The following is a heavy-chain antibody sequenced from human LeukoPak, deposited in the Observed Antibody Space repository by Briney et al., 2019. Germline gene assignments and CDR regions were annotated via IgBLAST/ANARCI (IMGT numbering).Heavy chain of an antibody. J-gene: IGHJ4*02. Sequence: SETLSLTCTVSGGSISSSSYYWGWIRQPPGKGLEWIGSIYYSGNTYYNPSLKSRVTISVDTSKNQFSLILNSVTAADTAVYYCASGYCSGGSCYEGYWGQGTLVTVSS. CDR3: ASGYCSGGSCYEGY. V-gene: IGHV4-39*07. CDR2: IYYSGNT. D-gene: IGHD2-15*01. CDR1: GGSISSSSYY.